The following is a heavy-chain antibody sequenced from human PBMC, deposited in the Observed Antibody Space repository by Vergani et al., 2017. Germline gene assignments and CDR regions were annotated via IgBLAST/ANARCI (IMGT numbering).Heavy chain of an antibody. V-gene: IGHV3-11*05. J-gene: IGHJ6*02. CDR2: ISSSSSYT. Sequence: QVQLVESGGGLVKPGGSLRLSCAASGFTFSDYYMSWIRQAPGKGLEWVSYISSSSSYTNYANSVKGRLTISRDNAKNSLYLQMNSLRAEDTAVYYCARGPGFPDQNYYYYYGMDVWGQGTTVTVS. CDR3: ARGPGFPDQNYYYYYGMDV. CDR1: GFTFSDYY.